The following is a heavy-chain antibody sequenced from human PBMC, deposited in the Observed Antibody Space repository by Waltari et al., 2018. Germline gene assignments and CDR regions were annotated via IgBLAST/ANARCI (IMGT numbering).Heavy chain of an antibody. D-gene: IGHD3-3*01. V-gene: IGHV3-53*01. CDR3: VSFGD. J-gene: IGHJ4*02. CDR1: GFTISSRY. Sequence: EVQLVESGGGFMQPGGSLRLSCAASGFTISSRYMSWVRQAPGKGREWVAISHDHGATYHANSVRGRFTISRDHSRNTVYLQMNSLEAEDTAVYYCVSFGDWGQGTQVTVSS. CDR2: SHDHGAT.